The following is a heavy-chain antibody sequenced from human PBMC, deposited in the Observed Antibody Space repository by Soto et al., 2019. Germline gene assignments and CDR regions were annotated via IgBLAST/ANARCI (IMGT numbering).Heavy chain of an antibody. CDR2: IYYSGST. Sequence: PSETLSLTCTVSGGSISSGGYYWSWIRQHPGKGLEWIGYIYYSGSTYYNPSLKSRVTISVDTSKNQFSLKLSPVTAADTAVYYCARGGCGSSTSCYLLVYYGMDAWGQGTTVTVSS. CDR1: GGSISSGGYY. J-gene: IGHJ6*02. V-gene: IGHV4-31*03. CDR3: ARGGCGSSTSCYLLVYYGMDA. D-gene: IGHD2-2*01.